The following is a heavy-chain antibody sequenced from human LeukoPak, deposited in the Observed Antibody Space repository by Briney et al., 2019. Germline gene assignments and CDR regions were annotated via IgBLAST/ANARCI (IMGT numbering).Heavy chain of an antibody. Sequence: SETLSLTCTVSGGSISSYYWTWIRQPPGKGLEWIGYVDHTGSTNFNPSLNGRVSISRDTSKNLFSLRLRSVTAADTAVYFCARGRVSSSTWYSTYYYYFYMDVWGKGTTVTVSS. CDR3: ARGRVSSSTWYSTYYYYFYMDV. J-gene: IGHJ6*03. CDR2: VDHTGST. V-gene: IGHV4-59*01. D-gene: IGHD4-11*01. CDR1: GGSISSYY.